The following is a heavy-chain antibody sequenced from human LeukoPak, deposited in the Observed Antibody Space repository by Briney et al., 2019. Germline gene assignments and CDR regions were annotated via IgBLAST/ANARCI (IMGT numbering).Heavy chain of an antibody. Sequence: SETLSPTCAVYGGSFSGYYWCCIRQPPGKRVEWIGEINHSGSTNYNTSFKSRVTISVDTSKKQFSLTLSSVTATDTAVYFCARGPKRGIAAAGSRMGRHAFYSWGQGTMVTASS. CDR1: GGSFSGYY. CDR2: INHSGST. D-gene: IGHD6-13*01. V-gene: IGHV4-34*01. CDR3: ARGPKRGIAAAGSRMGRHAFYS. J-gene: IGHJ3*02.